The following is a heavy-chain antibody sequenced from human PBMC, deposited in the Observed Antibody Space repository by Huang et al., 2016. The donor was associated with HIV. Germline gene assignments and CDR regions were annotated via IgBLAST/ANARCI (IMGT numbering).Heavy chain of an antibody. CDR1: GFTLGDYA. Sequence: EVQLVESGGGLVQPGRSLRLSCTASGFTLGDYALNWFRQAPGKGLEWVGVIRSEPYGGTTDYAASVKGRFTISRDDSNTIAYLQMSSLKTEDTAVYYCTSLVEDYYYMDVWGKGTTVTVSS. CDR3: TSLVEDYYYMDV. V-gene: IGHV3-49*03. D-gene: IGHD2-15*01. J-gene: IGHJ6*03. CDR2: IRSEPYGGTT.